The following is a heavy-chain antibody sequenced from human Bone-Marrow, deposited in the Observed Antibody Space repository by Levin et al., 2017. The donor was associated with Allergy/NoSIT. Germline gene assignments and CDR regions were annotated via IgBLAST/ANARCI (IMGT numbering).Heavy chain of an antibody. CDR3: ARVEYHDSSGYYGY. J-gene: IGHJ4*02. Sequence: ESLKISCKASGYTFNVYGITWVRQAPGQGLEWMGWISAYNGNTDYSEKFQGRVAMTTDTSTSTVYMELRSLRSDDTALYYCARVEYHDSSGYYGYWGQGTQVTVSS. CDR2: ISAYNGNT. D-gene: IGHD3-22*01. V-gene: IGHV1-18*01. CDR1: GYTFNVYG.